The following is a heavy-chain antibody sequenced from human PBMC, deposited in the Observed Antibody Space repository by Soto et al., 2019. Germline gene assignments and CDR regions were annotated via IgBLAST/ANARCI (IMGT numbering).Heavy chain of an antibody. D-gene: IGHD2-15*01. V-gene: IGHV4-59*12. CDR1: GGSISSYY. CDR3: ARRGSAFDL. CDR2: IYYSGST. Sequence: QVQLQESGPGLVKPSETLSLTCTVSGGSISSYYWSWIRQPPGKGLEWIGYIYYSGSTNYNPSLTSRVTISVAPVRNQFSLRLSSVTAADTAVYYCARRGSAFDLWGQGTMVTVSS. J-gene: IGHJ3*01.